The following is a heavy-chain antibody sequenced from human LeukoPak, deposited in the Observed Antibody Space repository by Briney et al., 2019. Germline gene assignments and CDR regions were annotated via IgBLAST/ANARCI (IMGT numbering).Heavy chain of an antibody. Sequence: GASVKVSCKVSGGAFSSYATTWVRQAPGQGLEWMGGIIPVFGTPDYAQKFQDRVTITADESTSTVYMEMSSLRFEDTAVYYCARTHSNQPESYYYYGLDVWGQGTTVTVSS. CDR1: GGAFSSYA. D-gene: IGHD1-14*01. CDR3: ARTHSNQPESYYYYGLDV. V-gene: IGHV1-69*13. J-gene: IGHJ6*02. CDR2: IIPVFGTP.